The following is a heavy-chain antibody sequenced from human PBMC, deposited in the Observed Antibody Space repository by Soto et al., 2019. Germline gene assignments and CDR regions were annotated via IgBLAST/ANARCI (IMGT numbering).Heavy chain of an antibody. J-gene: IGHJ5*02. V-gene: IGHV5-10-1*01. CDR2: IDPSGSYT. D-gene: IGHD1-26*01. Sequence: PGESLKISCKGSGYSFTSYWISWVRQMPGKGLEWMGRIDPSGSYTNYSPSFQGHVTISADKSISTAYLQWSSLKASDTAMYYCARHPPAYSGSYSPDWFDPWGQGTLVTVSS. CDR1: GYSFTSYW. CDR3: ARHPPAYSGSYSPDWFDP.